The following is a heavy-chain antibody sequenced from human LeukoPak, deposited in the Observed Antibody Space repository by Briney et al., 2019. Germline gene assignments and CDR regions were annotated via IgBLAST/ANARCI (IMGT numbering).Heavy chain of an antibody. CDR2: IYYSGST. V-gene: IGHV4-39*01. J-gene: IGHJ5*02. D-gene: IGHD1-7*01. CDR3: ARHSSLRSPTTP. Sequence: SSETLSLTCTVSGGSISSSSYYWGWLRQSPGKGLEWIGSIYYSGSTYYSPSLKSRVTISVDTSKNQFSLKLSSVTAADTAVYYCARHSSLRSPTTPWGQGTLVTVSS. CDR1: GGSISSSSYY.